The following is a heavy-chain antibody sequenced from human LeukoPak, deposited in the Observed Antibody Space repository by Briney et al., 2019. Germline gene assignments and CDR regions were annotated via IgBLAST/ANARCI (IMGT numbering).Heavy chain of an antibody. J-gene: IGHJ4*02. D-gene: IGHD3-3*01. CDR1: GYTFTNYY. Sequence: ASVKVSCKASGYTFTNYYMHWVRQAPGQGLEWMGRINPNSGGTNSAQKFQGRVTMTRDTSISTAYMELSRLRSDDTAVYYCARVLQYDFWSGEIQGIDYWGQGILVTVSS. CDR3: ARVLQYDFWSGEIQGIDY. CDR2: INPNSGGT. V-gene: IGHV1-2*06.